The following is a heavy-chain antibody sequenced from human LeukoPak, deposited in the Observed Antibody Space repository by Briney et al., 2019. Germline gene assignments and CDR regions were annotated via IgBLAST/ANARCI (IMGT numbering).Heavy chain of an antibody. Sequence: GGSLRLSCAASGFTVSSNYMSWVRQAPGKGLEWVSVIYSGGSTYYADSVKGRFTISRHNSKNTLYLQMNSLRAEDTAVHYCARAVEYSYGAGFDYWGQGTLVTVSS. CDR1: GFTVSSNY. V-gene: IGHV3-53*04. D-gene: IGHD5-18*01. CDR2: IYSGGST. CDR3: ARAVEYSYGAGFDY. J-gene: IGHJ4*02.